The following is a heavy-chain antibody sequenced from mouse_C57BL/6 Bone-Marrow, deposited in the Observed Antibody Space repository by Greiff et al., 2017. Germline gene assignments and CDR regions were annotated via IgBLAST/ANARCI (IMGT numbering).Heavy chain of an antibody. CDR3: ARDGGNYGDY. V-gene: IGHV5-4*01. CDR1: GFTFSSYA. D-gene: IGHD2-1*01. CDR2: ISDGGSYT. Sequence: DVQLVESGGGLVKPGGSLKLSCAASGFTFSSYAMSWVRQTPEKRLEWVATISDGGSYTYYPDNVKGRFTISRDNAKNNLYLQMSHLKSEDTAMYYCARDGGNYGDYWGQGTTLTVSS. J-gene: IGHJ2*01.